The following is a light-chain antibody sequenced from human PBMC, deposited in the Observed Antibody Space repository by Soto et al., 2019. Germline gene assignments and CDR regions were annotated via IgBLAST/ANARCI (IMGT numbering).Light chain of an antibody. CDR2: DAS. J-gene: IGKJ1*01. CDR3: QQYNSHSRT. Sequence: DVQMTQSPSTLSASVGDRVTITCRASQSISSWLAWYQQKPGKAPKLLIYDASSLESGFPSRFSGSGSGTEFTFTISSLQPDDFATYYCQQYNSHSRTFGQGTKWIS. CDR1: QSISSW. V-gene: IGKV1-5*01.